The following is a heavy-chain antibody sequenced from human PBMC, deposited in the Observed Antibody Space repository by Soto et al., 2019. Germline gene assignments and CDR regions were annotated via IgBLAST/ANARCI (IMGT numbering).Heavy chain of an antibody. V-gene: IGHV4-38-2*01. J-gene: IGHJ4*02. CDR3: ARPRPNFGAVDS. Sequence: SETLSLTCAVSGYSITSSSFWGWIRQPPGKGLEWIGSIYLGGTTYYDPSLKSRVTISVDTSKNEFSLKLSSVTAADTAVYYCARPRPNFGAVDSWGQGALVTVS. CDR1: GYSITSSSF. CDR2: IYLGGTT. D-gene: IGHD3-16*01.